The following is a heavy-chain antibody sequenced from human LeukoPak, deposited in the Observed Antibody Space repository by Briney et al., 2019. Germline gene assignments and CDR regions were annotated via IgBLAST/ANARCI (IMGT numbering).Heavy chain of an antibody. CDR3: ARADTPRYGRLGMDV. J-gene: IGHJ6*02. CDR1: GGSISNYY. Sequence: SETLSLTCIVSGGSISNYYWSWIRQPPGKGLEWIGYIYYSGSTNYNPSLKSRVTISVDTSKNQFSLKLSSVTAADTAVCYCARADTPRYGRLGMDVWGQGTTVTVSS. D-gene: IGHD5-18*01. V-gene: IGHV4-59*01. CDR2: IYYSGST.